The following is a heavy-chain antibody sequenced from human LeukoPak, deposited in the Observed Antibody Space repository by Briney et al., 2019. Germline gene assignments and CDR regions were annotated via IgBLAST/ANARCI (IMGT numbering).Heavy chain of an antibody. CDR2: ISYDGSNK. D-gene: IGHD2-21*02. V-gene: IGHV3-30-3*01. J-gene: IGHJ4*02. Sequence: GRSLRLSCAASGFTFSSYAMHWVRQAPGKGLEWVAVISYDGSNKYYADSVKGRFTISRDNSKNTLYLQMNSLRAEDTAVYYCARGAYCGGDCYADGFDYWGQGTLVTVSS. CDR1: GFTFSSYA. CDR3: ARGAYCGGDCYADGFDY.